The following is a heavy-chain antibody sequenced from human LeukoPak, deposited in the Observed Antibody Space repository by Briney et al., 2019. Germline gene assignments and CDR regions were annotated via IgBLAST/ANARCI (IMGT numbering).Heavy chain of an antibody. Sequence: GSLRLSCAASGFTFSDYYMSWIRQAPGKGLEWIGSIYYSGSTYYNPSLKSRVTISVDTSKNQFSLKLSSVTAADTAVYYCARADYGDYYYGMDVWGQGTTVTVSS. CDR1: GFTFSDYY. CDR3: ARADYGDYYYGMDV. D-gene: IGHD4-17*01. CDR2: IYYSGST. V-gene: IGHV4-38-2*01. J-gene: IGHJ6*02.